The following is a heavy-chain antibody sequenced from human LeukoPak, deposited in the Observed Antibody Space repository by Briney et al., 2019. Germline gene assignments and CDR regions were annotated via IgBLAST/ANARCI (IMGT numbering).Heavy chain of an antibody. CDR1: GGSFSGYY. Sequence: SETLSLTCAVYGGSFSGYYWSWIRQPPGKGLEWIGEINHSGSTNYNPSLKSRVTISVDTSKNQFSLKLSSVTAADTAVYYCARTIYGSSYWFDPWGQGTLVTVSS. CDR3: ARTIYGSSYWFDP. V-gene: IGHV4-34*01. D-gene: IGHD3-10*01. CDR2: INHSGST. J-gene: IGHJ5*02.